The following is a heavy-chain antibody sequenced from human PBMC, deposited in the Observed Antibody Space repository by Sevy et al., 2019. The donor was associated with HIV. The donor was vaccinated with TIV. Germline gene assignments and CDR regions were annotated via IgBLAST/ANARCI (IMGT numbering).Heavy chain of an antibody. CDR3: ARRLVRGGGRVIDY. D-gene: IGHD3-10*01. V-gene: IGHV4-39*01. Sequence: SETLSLTCTVSGGSISSSSYYWGWIRPPPGQGLEWIGGIYDSGRTYHNPSLNSLPTISVDTSKNQFSLKMSLVTAAETAQYCGARRLVRGGGRVIDYWGQGTLVTVSS. CDR1: GGSISSSSYY. J-gene: IGHJ4*02. CDR2: IYDSGRT.